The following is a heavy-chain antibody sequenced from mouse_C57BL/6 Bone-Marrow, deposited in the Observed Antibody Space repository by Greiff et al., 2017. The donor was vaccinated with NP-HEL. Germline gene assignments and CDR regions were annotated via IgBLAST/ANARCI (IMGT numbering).Heavy chain of an antibody. CDR3: ARQLRSYYFDY. CDR1: GYTFTDYY. D-gene: IGHD1-1*01. CDR2: INPNNGGT. J-gene: IGHJ2*01. Sequence: EVQLQQSGPELVKPGASVKISCKASGYTFTDYYMNWVKQSHGKSLEWIGDINPNNGGTSYNQKFKGKATLTVDKSSSTAYMKLRSLTSEDSAVYYCARQLRSYYFDYWGQGTTLTVSS. V-gene: IGHV1-26*01.